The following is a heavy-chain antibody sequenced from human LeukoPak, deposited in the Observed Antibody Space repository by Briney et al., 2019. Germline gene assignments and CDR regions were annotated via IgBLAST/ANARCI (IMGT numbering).Heavy chain of an antibody. CDR2: INPLSGST. CDR1: GNTFSAFY. J-gene: IGHJ3*01. V-gene: IGHV1-2*02. CDR3: AADPQRAYYDSSGEDAFDV. Sequence: GASVKVSCKASGNTFSAFYMNWVRQVPGQGLAWMGWINPLSGSTKYPQNFQGRVTMTRDTSISTAYMELNSLTSDDTAVYYCAADPQRAYYDSSGEDAFDVWGQGTLVIVSA. D-gene: IGHD3-22*01.